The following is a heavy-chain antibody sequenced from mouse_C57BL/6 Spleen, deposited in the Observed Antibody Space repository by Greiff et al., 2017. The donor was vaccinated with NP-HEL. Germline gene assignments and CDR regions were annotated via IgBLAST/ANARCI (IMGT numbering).Heavy chain of an antibody. CDR3: ARDGIYDGYYVAY. CDR2: IHPNSGST. CDR1: GYTFTSYW. D-gene: IGHD2-3*01. Sequence: QVQLQQPGAELVKPGASVKLSCKASGYTFTSYWMHWVKQRPGQGLEWIGMIHPNSGSTNYNEKFKSKATLTVDKSSSTAYIQLSSLTSEDSAVYYCARDGIYDGYYVAYWGQGTLVTVSA. J-gene: IGHJ3*01. V-gene: IGHV1-64*01.